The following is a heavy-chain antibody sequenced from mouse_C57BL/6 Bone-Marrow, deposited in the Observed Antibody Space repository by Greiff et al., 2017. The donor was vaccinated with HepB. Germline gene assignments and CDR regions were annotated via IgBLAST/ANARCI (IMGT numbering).Heavy chain of an antibody. D-gene: IGHD2-4*01. Sequence: VKLQESGAELVRPGTSVKVSCKASGYAFTNYLIEWVKQRPGQGLEWIGVINPGSGGTNYNEKFKGKATLTADKSSSTAYMQLSSLTSEDSAVYFCARYDYDYFDYWGQGTTLTVSS. J-gene: IGHJ2*01. V-gene: IGHV1-54*01. CDR2: INPGSGGT. CDR3: ARYDYDYFDY. CDR1: GYAFTNYL.